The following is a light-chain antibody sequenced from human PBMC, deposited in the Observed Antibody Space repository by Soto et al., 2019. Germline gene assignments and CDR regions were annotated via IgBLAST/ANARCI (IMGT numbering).Light chain of an antibody. J-gene: IGKJ4*01. Sequence: EIVLTQSPGTLSLSPGERATLSCRASQNVSSSYLAWYQQKPGQAPRLLIYGASSRATGIPDRFSGSGSGTDFTLTIGRLEPEDFAVYYCQQYSSSPLTFGGGTKVEIK. CDR1: QNVSSSY. V-gene: IGKV3-20*01. CDR2: GAS. CDR3: QQYSSSPLT.